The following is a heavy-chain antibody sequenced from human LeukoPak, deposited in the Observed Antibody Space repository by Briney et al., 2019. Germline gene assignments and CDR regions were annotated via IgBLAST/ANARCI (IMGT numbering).Heavy chain of an antibody. J-gene: IGHJ4*02. CDR3: ASGSLWSGILGY. Sequence: GGSLRLSCAASGFTFSSYMMTWVRQAPGKGLEWVANIKPDGGEKFYVDSVRGRFTISRDNAKNSLYLQMNSLRAEDTAVYYCASGSLWSGILGYWGQGTLVIVSS. CDR2: IKPDGGEK. D-gene: IGHD3-3*01. V-gene: IGHV3-7*01. CDR1: GFTFSSYM.